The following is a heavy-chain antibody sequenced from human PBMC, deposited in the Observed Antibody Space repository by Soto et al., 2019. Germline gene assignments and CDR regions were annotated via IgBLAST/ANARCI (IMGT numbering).Heavy chain of an antibody. V-gene: IGHV3-21*01. J-gene: IGHJ6*02. CDR2: ISSSSSYI. CDR3: ARDRGDYDFWSGYFYYYYGMDV. D-gene: IGHD3-3*01. Sequence: GGSLRLSCAASGFTFSSYSMNWVRQAPGKGLEWVSSISSSSSYIYYADSVKGRFTISRDNAKNSLYLQMNSLRAEDTAVYYCARDRGDYDFWSGYFYYYYGMDVWGRGTTVTVSS. CDR1: GFTFSSYS.